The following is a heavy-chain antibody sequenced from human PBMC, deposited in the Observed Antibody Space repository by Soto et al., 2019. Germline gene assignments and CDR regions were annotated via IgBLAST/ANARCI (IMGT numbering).Heavy chain of an antibody. CDR1: GYIFTRYG. CDR3: AMVDVYVTPSPQDV. Sequence: ASVKVSCKTSGYIFTRYGIGWARQAPGQGLEWMGWINTYNGKTNYAQNLQGRVTLTTDTSTSTAYMELRSLRSNDTAIYYCAMVDVYVTPSPQDVWGQGTTVTVS. V-gene: IGHV1-18*01. D-gene: IGHD3-16*01. J-gene: IGHJ6*02. CDR2: INTYNGKT.